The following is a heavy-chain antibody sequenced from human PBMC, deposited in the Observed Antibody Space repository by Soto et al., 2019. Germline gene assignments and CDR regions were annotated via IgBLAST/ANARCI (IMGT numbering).Heavy chain of an antibody. D-gene: IGHD1-26*01. CDR2: IYYSGST. Sequence: QVQLQESGPGLVKPSETLSLTCTVSGGSINNYYWSWIRQPPGKGLEWIGYIYYSGSTNYNPSLKSRLPISVDTSKNQFSLKLSSVTAADTAVYYCARRYGGNFDYWGQGTLVTVSS. CDR3: ARRYGGNFDY. J-gene: IGHJ4*02. CDR1: GGSINNYY. V-gene: IGHV4-59*01.